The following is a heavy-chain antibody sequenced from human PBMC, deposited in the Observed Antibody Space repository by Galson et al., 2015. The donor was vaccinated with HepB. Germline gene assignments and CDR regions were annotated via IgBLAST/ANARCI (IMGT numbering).Heavy chain of an antibody. CDR1: GYTFTNYL. V-gene: IGHV1-3*04. Sequence: SVKVSCKASGYTFTNYLIHWVRQAPRQGLEWMGWINIGNGDTKYSQKFQGRVTITRDTFANTAYMELSSLTSEDTAVYYCARDNGYFDYWGQGTVVTVSS. J-gene: IGHJ4*02. CDR2: INIGNGDT. CDR3: ARDNGYFDY. D-gene: IGHD2-8*01.